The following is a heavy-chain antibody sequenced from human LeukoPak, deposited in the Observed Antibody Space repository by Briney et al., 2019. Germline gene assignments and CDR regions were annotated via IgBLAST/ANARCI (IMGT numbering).Heavy chain of an antibody. CDR2: IWYDGSNR. J-gene: IGHJ4*02. CDR3: ARDSDSSSRYMDYFDY. V-gene: IGHV3-33*08. CDR1: GFTLSSHW. Sequence: GGSLRLSCAASGFTLSSHWMSWVRQAPGKGLEWVSVIWYDGSNRFYADSVKGRFTISRDNSLSTLYLQMSSLSAEDTAVYYCARDSDSSSRYMDYFDYWGQGALVTVSS. D-gene: IGHD3-22*01.